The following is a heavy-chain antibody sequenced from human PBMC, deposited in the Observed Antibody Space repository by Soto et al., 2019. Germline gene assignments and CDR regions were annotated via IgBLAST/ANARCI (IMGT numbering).Heavy chain of an antibody. CDR1: GGTFSSYT. CDR2: IIPILGIA. J-gene: IGHJ3*02. CDR3: AIYCSSTSCRNVFDS. D-gene: IGHD2-2*01. V-gene: IGHV1-69*02. Sequence: SVKVSCKASGGTFSSYTISWVRQAPGQGLEWMGRIIPILGIANYAQKFQGRVTITADKSTSTAYMELSSLRSEDTAVYYCAIYCSSTSCRNVFDSWGQGTMVTGSS.